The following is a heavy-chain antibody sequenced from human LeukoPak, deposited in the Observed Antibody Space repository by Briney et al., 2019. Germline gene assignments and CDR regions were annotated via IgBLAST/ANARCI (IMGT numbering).Heavy chain of an antibody. D-gene: IGHD3-22*01. CDR2: IIPIFGTA. V-gene: IGHV1-69*05. CDR3: AVPDSSGYYFAAFDI. J-gene: IGHJ3*02. Sequence: SVKVSCKASGGTFSSYAISWVRQAPGQGLEWMGGIIPIFGTANYAQKFQGRVTITTDESTSTAYMELSSLRSEDTAVCYCAVPDSSGYYFAAFDIWGQGTMVTVSS. CDR1: GGTFSSYA.